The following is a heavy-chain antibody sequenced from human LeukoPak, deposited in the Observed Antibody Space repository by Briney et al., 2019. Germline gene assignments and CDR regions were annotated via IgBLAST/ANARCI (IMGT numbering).Heavy chain of an antibody. CDR1: GGTFSSYA. Sequence: ASVKVSCKASGGTFSSYAISWVRQAPGQGLEWMGGMIPIFGTANYAQMFQGRVTITTDESTSTAYMELSSLRSEDTAVYYCASNTMVRGVIVDYWGQGTLVTVSS. CDR3: ASNTMVRGVIVDY. V-gene: IGHV1-69*05. CDR2: MIPIFGTA. J-gene: IGHJ4*02. D-gene: IGHD3-10*01.